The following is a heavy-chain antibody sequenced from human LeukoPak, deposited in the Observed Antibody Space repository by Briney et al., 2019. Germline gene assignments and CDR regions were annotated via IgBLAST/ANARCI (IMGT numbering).Heavy chain of an antibody. V-gene: IGHV3-30*04. CDR3: ARAPVYRSSWYRAFDI. CDR2: ISNDGTTE. Sequence: GGSLRLSCLASGFNFSPYAVHWVRQAPGKGLEWVAMISNDGTTETYTDSVKGPFTISRDNFNNVLCLHMDGLRLEDTAVYYCARAPVYRSSWYRAFDIWGQGTMVTVSS. CDR1: GFNFSPYA. J-gene: IGHJ3*02. D-gene: IGHD6-13*01.